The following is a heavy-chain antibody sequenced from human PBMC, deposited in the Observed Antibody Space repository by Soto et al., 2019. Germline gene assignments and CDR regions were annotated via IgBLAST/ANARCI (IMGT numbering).Heavy chain of an antibody. Sequence: SETLSLTCTVSGGSISSYYWSWIRLPPGKGLEWIGTVSSTGGTFYNPSLRGRVTISVDTSKNQFSLKLSSVTAADTAVYYCARQQDKTYSDDFLNLDAFDIWGQGTMVTVSS. J-gene: IGHJ3*02. V-gene: IGHV4-39*01. D-gene: IGHD1-26*01. CDR1: GGSISSYY. CDR2: VSSTGGT. CDR3: ARQQDKTYSDDFLNLDAFDI.